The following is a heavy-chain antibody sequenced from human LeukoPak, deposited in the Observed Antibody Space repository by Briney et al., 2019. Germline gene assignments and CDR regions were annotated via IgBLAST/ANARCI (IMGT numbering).Heavy chain of an antibody. D-gene: IGHD5-18*01. Sequence: ASVKVACKVSGYTLTELFMHWVRQVPGRGLEWMGWISAYNGNTNYAQKLQGRVTMTTDTSTSTAYMELRSLRSDDTAVYYCARARGWIQLWNSLYYFDYWGQGTLVTVSS. V-gene: IGHV1-18*01. CDR3: ARARGWIQLWNSLYYFDY. CDR2: ISAYNGNT. CDR1: GYTLTELF. J-gene: IGHJ4*02.